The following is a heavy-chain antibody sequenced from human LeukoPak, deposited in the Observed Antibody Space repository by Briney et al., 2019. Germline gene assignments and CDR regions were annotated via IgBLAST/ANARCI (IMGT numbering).Heavy chain of an antibody. Sequence: GGSLRLSCAASGFTFSSYGMHWVRQAPGKGLEWVAVIWYDGSNKYYADSVKGRFTISRDNSKKTLYLQMNSLRAEDAAVYYCARVGRYYYDSSGYHDAFDIRGQGTMVTVSS. CDR2: IWYDGSNK. J-gene: IGHJ3*02. V-gene: IGHV3-33*01. CDR3: ARVGRYYYDSSGYHDAFDI. CDR1: GFTFSSYG. D-gene: IGHD3-22*01.